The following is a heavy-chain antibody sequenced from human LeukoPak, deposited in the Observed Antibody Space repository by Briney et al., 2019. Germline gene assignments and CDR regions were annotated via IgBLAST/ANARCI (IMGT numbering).Heavy chain of an antibody. J-gene: IGHJ6*03. V-gene: IGHV4-59*01. CDR2: IYYSGST. CDR3: ARISYYYYYMDV. Sequence: PSGTLSLTCAVSGGSISSYYWSWIRQPPGKGLEWIGYIYYSGSTNYNPSLKSRVTISVDTSKNQFSLKLSSVTAADTAVYYCARISYYYYYMDVWGKGTTVTVSS. CDR1: GGSISSYY.